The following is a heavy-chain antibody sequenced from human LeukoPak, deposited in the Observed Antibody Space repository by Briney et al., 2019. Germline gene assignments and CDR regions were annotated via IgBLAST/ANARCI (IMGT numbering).Heavy chain of an antibody. CDR3: ARAHCSSTSCYTDY. Sequence: ASVKVSCKASGYTFTGYYMHWVRQAPGQGLEWMGWINPNSGGTNYAQKFQGRVTMTRDTSISTDYMELSRLRSDDTAVYYSARAHCSSTSCYTDYWGQGTLVTVSS. CDR1: GYTFTGYY. D-gene: IGHD2-2*02. CDR2: INPNSGGT. V-gene: IGHV1-2*02. J-gene: IGHJ4*02.